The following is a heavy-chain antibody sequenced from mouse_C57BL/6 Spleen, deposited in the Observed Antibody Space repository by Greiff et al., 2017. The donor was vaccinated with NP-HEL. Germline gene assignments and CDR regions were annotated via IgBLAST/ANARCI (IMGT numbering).Heavy chain of an antibody. Sequence: VQLQQSVAELVRPGASVKLSCTASGFNIRNTYMHWVKQGPEQGLEWIGRIDPANGTTNYAAKVKGKATITADTSTNTAYLQLSSLTSEDTAIYFCAHYGSSREGFAYWGQGILVTVSA. CDR1: GFNIRNTY. CDR3: AHYGSSREGFAY. V-gene: IGHV14-3*01. J-gene: IGHJ3*01. D-gene: IGHD1-1*01. CDR2: IDPANGTT.